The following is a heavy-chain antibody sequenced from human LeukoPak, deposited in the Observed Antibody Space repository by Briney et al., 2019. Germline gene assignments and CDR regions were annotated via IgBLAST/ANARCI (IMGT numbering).Heavy chain of an antibody. J-gene: IGHJ4*02. D-gene: IGHD1-26*01. CDR2: INDNGGRT. CDR3: VKDVGGSYAFGY. Sequence: QAGGSLRLSCSASGFTFSRYAMHWVRQAPGKGLEYVSGINDNGGRTHYGDSVKGRFSISRDNSKNTLHLQMSTLRAEDTALYYCVKDVGGSYAFGYWGQGILVTVAS. V-gene: IGHV3-64D*09. CDR1: GFTFSRYA.